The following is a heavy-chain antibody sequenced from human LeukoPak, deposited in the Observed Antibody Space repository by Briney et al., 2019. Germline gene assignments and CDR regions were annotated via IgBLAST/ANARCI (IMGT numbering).Heavy chain of an antibody. D-gene: IGHD3-3*01. Sequence: SETLSLTCAVYGGSFSGYYWSWIRQPPGKGLEWIGYIYYSGSTNYNPSLKSRVTISVDTSKNQFSLKLSSVTAADTAVYYCARMNYDFWSGFDYWGQGTLVTVSS. CDR1: GGSFSGYY. CDR2: IYYSGST. J-gene: IGHJ4*02. V-gene: IGHV4-59*01. CDR3: ARMNYDFWSGFDY.